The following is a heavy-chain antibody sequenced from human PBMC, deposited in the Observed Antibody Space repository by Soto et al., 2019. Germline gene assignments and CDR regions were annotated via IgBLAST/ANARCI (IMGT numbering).Heavy chain of an antibody. CDR1: GFTFSSYA. Sequence: EVQLLESGGGLGQPGGSLRLSCAASGFTFSSYAMSWVRQAPGKALEWVSAISAGAVATNYADSVKGRFTISRDNSKNTLFLQMNSLRGEDSAVSYCAKARERRGAYRPFDDWGQGTLVTVSS. D-gene: IGHD3-16*01. CDR2: ISAGAVAT. J-gene: IGHJ4*02. CDR3: AKARERRGAYRPFDD. V-gene: IGHV3-23*01.